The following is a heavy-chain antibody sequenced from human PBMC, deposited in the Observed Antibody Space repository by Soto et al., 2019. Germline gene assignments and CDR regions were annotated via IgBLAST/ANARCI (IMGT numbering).Heavy chain of an antibody. J-gene: IGHJ6*01. CDR2: IDSSDSYI. V-gene: IGHV5-10-1*01. Sequence: RGDSLKISCQRSGYTFSDYRHSWVRQMPGKGLEWLGTIDSSDSYITYSPSFQFHVTISSYKSINTPFLRWTSLNSSASAIYYCANLDLPFGSLDVFDLWGKGQMVIVSS. CDR3: ANLDLPFGSLDVFDL. CDR1: GYTFSDYR. D-gene: IGHD3-9*01.